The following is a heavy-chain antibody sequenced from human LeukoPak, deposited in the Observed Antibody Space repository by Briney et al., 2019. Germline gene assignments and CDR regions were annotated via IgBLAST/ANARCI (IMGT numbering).Heavy chain of an antibody. CDR1: GGSFGGYY. V-gene: IGHV4-34*01. J-gene: IGHJ4*02. Sequence: KSSETLSLTCAVYGGSFGGYYWSWIRQPPGKGLEWIGEINHSGSTNYNPSLKSRVTISVDTSKNQFSLKLSSVTAADTAVYYCARIPFDYWGQGTLVTVSS. CDR3: ARIPFDY. CDR2: INHSGST.